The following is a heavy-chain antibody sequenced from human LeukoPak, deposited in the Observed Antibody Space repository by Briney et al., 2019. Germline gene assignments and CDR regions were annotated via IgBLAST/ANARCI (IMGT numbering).Heavy chain of an antibody. CDR3: ARDRYSGYDWGAFDI. V-gene: IGHV1-2*02. Sequence: ASVKVSCKASGYTFTGYYMHWVRQAPGQGLEWMGWINPNSGGTNYAQQFQGRVTMTRDTSISTAYMELSRLRSDDTAVYYCARDRYSGYDWGAFDIWGQGTMVTVSS. CDR1: GYTFTGYY. D-gene: IGHD5-12*01. CDR2: INPNSGGT. J-gene: IGHJ3*02.